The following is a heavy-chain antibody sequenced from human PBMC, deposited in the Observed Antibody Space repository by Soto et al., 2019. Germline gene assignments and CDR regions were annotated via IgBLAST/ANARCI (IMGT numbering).Heavy chain of an antibody. D-gene: IGHD2-15*01. CDR2: VAGDNGHR. CDR1: GYTFTTHG. J-gene: IGHJ5*02. V-gene: IGHV1-18*01. CDR3: ARDFGYCRGGTCSREWFDP. Sequence: QVQLVQSGAEVKKPGASVKVSCKASGYTFTTHGISWVRQAPGQGLEWMGGVAGDNGHRNYAQSLQGRVTMTTDTSTNTAYMELRSLRSDDTAVYYCARDFGYCRGGTCSREWFDPWGQGTLVTVSS.